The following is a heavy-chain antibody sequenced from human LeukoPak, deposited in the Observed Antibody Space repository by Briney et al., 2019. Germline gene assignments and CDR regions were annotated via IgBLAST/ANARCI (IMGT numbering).Heavy chain of an antibody. D-gene: IGHD3-10*01. CDR1: GFTFSSYE. CDR3: ARGRNSFDY. V-gene: IGHV3-48*03. CDR2: ISSSGSTI. J-gene: IGHJ4*02. Sequence: PGGSLRLSCAASGFTFSSYEMNWVRQAPGKGLEWVSYISSSGSTIYYADSVKGRFTISRDNAKNSLYLQMNSLKTEDTAVYYCARGRNSFDYWGQGALVTVSS.